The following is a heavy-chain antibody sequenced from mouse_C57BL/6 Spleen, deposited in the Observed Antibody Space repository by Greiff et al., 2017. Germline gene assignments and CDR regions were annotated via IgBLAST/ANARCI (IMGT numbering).Heavy chain of an antibody. CDR3: ARSLYGNGFAY. V-gene: IGHV5-16*01. CDR1: GFTFSDYY. D-gene: IGHD2-1*01. Sequence: EVMLVESEGGLVQPGSSMKLSCTASGFTFSDYYMAWVRQVPEKGLEWVANINYDGSSTYYLDSLKSRFIISRDNAKNILYLQMSSLKSEDTATYYCARSLYGNGFAYWGQGTLVTVSA. J-gene: IGHJ3*01. CDR2: INYDGSST.